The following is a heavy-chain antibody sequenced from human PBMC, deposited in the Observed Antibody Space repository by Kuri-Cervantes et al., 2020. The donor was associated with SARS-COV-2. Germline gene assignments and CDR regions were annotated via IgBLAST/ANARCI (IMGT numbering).Heavy chain of an antibody. D-gene: IGHD5-12*01. Sequence: GESLKISCAASGFIFSNYTINWVRQAPGKGLEWVSSISGSSIYIYYADSVKGRFTISRDNAKNSLYLQMNSLRAEDTAVYYCARVASGYSGYESYYYYGMDIWGQGTTVTVSS. CDR1: GFIFSNYT. V-gene: IGHV3-21*04. CDR3: ARVASGYSGYESYYYYGMDI. J-gene: IGHJ6*02. CDR2: ISGSSIYI.